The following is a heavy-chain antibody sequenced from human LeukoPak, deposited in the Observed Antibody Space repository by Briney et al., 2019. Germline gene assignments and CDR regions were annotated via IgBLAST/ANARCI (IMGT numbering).Heavy chain of an antibody. Sequence: GGSLRLSCAASGFTFSSYAMSWVGQAPGKGLEWVSAISGSGGSTYYADSVKGGFTISRDNSKNTLYLQMNSLRAEDTAVYYCAKDREYSSSSSAYYYYGMDVWGQGTTVTVSS. D-gene: IGHD6-6*01. CDR3: AKDREYSSSSSAYYYYGMDV. CDR2: ISGSGGST. V-gene: IGHV3-23*01. J-gene: IGHJ6*02. CDR1: GFTFSSYA.